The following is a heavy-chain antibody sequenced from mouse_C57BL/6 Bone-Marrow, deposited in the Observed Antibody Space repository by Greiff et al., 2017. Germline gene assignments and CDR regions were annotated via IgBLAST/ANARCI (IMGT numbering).Heavy chain of an antibody. V-gene: IGHV1-54*01. CDR3: ARCRLKLEGDY. J-gene: IGHJ4*01. Sequence: QVQLKQSGAELVRPGTSVKVSCKASGYAFTNYLIEWVKQRPGQGLEWIGVINPGSGGTNYNEKFKGKATLTADKSSSTAYMQLSSLTSEDSAVYFCARCRLKLEGDYWGQGTSVTVSS. CDR1: GYAFTNYL. D-gene: IGHD3-2*02. CDR2: INPGSGGT.